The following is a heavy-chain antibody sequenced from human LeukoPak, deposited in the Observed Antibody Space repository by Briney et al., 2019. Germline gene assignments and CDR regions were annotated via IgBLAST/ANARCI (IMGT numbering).Heavy chain of an antibody. D-gene: IGHD2-2*01. Sequence: PSETLSLTCTVSGYSISSGYYWGWIRQPPGKGLEWIGSIYHSGSTYYSPSLKSRVTISVDTSKNQFSLKLSSVTAADTAVYYCARLGYCSSTSCYRSWFDPWGQGTLVTVSS. CDR3: ARLGYCSSTSCYRSWFDP. V-gene: IGHV4-38-2*02. CDR2: IYHSGST. J-gene: IGHJ5*02. CDR1: GYSISSGYY.